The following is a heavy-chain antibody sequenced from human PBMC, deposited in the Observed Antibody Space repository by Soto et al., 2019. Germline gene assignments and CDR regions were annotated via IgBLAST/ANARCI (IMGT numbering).Heavy chain of an antibody. V-gene: IGHV3-48*02. CDR2: TNSYGTSI. CDR1: GFTFNTYP. J-gene: IGHJ4*02. CDR3: VRENYGAAFDG. Sequence: GGSLILSCATSGFTFNTYPMTWVRQAPGKGLEWVSYTNSYGTSIYYADSVKGRFTISRDNARSSLYLQMNSLRDEDTAVYYCVRENYGAAFDGWGKGTLVIVCS. D-gene: IGHD4-17*01.